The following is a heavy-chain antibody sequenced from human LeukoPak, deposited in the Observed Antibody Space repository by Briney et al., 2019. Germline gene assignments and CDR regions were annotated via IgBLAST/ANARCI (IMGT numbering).Heavy chain of an antibody. J-gene: IGHJ4*02. CDR1: GFTFDDYA. D-gene: IGHD3-3*01. CDR2: ISWNSGSI. CDR3: AKDGSGYYSLDY. V-gene: IGHV3-9*01. Sequence: GGSLRLSCAASGFTFDDYAMHWVRQAPGKGLEWVSGISWNSGSIGYADSVKGRFTISRDNAKNSLYLQMNSLRAEDTALYYCAKDGSGYYSLDYWGQGTLVTVSS.